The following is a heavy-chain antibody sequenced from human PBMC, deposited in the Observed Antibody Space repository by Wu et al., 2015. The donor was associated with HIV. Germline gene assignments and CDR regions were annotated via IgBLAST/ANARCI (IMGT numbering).Heavy chain of an antibody. D-gene: IGHD3-9*01. CDR3: ARDKDYDILTGPRVPSAMDV. J-gene: IGHJ6*02. CDR1: GYTFTGYY. V-gene: IGHV1-2*02. Sequence: QVQLVQSGAEVKKPGASVKVSCKASGYTFTGYYMHWVRQAPGQGLEWMGWINPNSGGTNYAQKFQGRVTMTRDTSISTAYMELSRLRSDDTAVYYCARDKDYDILTGPRVPSAMDVVGPRDHGHRLL. CDR2: INPNSGGT.